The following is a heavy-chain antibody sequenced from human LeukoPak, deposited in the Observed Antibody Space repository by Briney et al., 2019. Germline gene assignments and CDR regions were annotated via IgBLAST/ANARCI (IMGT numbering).Heavy chain of an antibody. D-gene: IGHD2-21*01. Sequence: GASVKVSCKASGYTFTSYGISWVRQAPGQGLEWMGWINPNSGGTNYAQKFQGRVTMTRDTSISTAYMELSRLRSDDTAVYYCARDPNYCGGDCYPLDYWGQGTLVTVSS. CDR3: ARDPNYCGGDCYPLDY. CDR2: INPNSGGT. V-gene: IGHV1-2*02. CDR1: GYTFTSYG. J-gene: IGHJ4*02.